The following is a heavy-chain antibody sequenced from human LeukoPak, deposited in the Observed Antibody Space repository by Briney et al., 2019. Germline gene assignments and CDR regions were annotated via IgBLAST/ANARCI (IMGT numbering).Heavy chain of an antibody. J-gene: IGHJ5*02. V-gene: IGHV3-53*01. D-gene: IGHD4-17*01. CDR1: GLTGSHNY. CDR2: IHTSGDT. CDR3: IVFGDSNH. Sequence: HSGGSLRLSCAASGLTGSHNYVSWVRQAPGKGLEWVSAIHTSGDTCYADSVKGRFTISRDTSKNTQYLQINSLRVEDTAVYYCIVFGDSNHWGQGTLVTVSS.